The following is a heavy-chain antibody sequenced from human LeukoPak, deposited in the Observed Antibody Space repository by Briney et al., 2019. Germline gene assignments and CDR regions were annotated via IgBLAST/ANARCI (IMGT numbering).Heavy chain of an antibody. CDR3: AKGVGYEKEYYFDY. V-gene: IGHV3-23*01. Sequence: GGSLRLSCAASGXTFSSYVMSWVRQAPGKGLEWVSAISGSGGRTDYADSVKGRFTISRDNSKNTLDLQMNSLRAEDTAVYYCAKGVGYEKEYYFDYWGQGTLVTVSS. J-gene: IGHJ4*02. CDR2: ISGSGGRT. D-gene: IGHD5-12*01. CDR1: GXTFSSYV.